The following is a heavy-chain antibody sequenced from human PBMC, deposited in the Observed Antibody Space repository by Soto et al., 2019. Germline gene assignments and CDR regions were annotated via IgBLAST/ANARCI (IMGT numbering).Heavy chain of an antibody. CDR1: GGSFSGYY. D-gene: IGHD6-13*01. Sequence: QVQLQQWGAGLLKPSETLSLTCAVYGGSFSGYYWSWIRQTPGKGLEWIGEINHSGSAKYNPSLKSRVTISVDTSKNQFSLKMSSVTAADTAVYYCARGGSSWYDLFDYWGQGTLVTVSS. V-gene: IGHV4-34*01. CDR3: ARGGSSWYDLFDY. CDR2: INHSGSA. J-gene: IGHJ4*02.